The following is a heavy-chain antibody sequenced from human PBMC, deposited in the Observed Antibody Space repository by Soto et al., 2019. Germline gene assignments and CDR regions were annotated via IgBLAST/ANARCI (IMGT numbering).Heavy chain of an antibody. Sequence: QVQLVQSGAEVKKPGASVKVSCKASGYTFTSYDINWVRQATGQGLEWMGWMNPNSGNTGYAQKFQGRVTMTRNSYIRTAYMELSSLRSEDTAVYYCARVVTYYYDCSVPRYYYYYGMDVWGQGTTVTVSS. D-gene: IGHD3-22*01. J-gene: IGHJ6*02. CDR2: MNPNSGNT. CDR1: GYTFTSYD. V-gene: IGHV1-8*01. CDR3: ARVVTYYYDCSVPRYYYYYGMDV.